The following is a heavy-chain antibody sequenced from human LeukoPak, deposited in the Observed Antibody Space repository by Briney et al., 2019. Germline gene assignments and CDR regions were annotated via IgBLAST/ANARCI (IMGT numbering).Heavy chain of an antibody. Sequence: SETLSLTCTVSGGSISSSSYYWGWIRQPPGKGLEWIGSIYYSGSTYYNPSLKSRVTISVDKSKNQFSLKLSSVTAADTAVYYCARASHDYGDYSHFDYWGQGTLVTVSS. CDR2: IYYSGST. CDR3: ARASHDYGDYSHFDY. J-gene: IGHJ4*02. CDR1: GGSISSSSYY. D-gene: IGHD4-17*01. V-gene: IGHV4-39*07.